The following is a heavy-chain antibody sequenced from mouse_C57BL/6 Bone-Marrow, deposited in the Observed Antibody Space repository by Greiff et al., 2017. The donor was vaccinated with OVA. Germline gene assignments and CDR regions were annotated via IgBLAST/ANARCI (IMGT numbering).Heavy chain of an antibody. V-gene: IGHV1-9*01. CDR2: ILPGSGST. D-gene: IGHD1-1*01. Sequence: QVQLTESGAELMKPGASVKLSCKATGYTFTGYWIEWVKQRPGHGLEWIGEILPGSGSTNYNDKFKGKATFTADTSSNTAYMQLSSLTTEDSAIYYCARDYYGSSLYYFDYWGQGTTFTVSS. CDR3: ARDYYGSSLYYFDY. CDR1: GYTFTGYW. J-gene: IGHJ2*01.